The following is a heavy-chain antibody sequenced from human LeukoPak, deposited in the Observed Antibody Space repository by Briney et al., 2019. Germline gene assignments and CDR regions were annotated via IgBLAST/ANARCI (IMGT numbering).Heavy chain of an antibody. D-gene: IGHD3-22*01. CDR2: IRSKVNNYAT. CDR3: AKGQSYYYDSSGYCLDY. V-gene: IGHV3-73*01. J-gene: IGHJ4*02. CDR1: GFSFSGSA. Sequence: GGSLRLSCAASGFSFSGSAVHWVRQASGKGLEWVGRIRSKVNNYATAYAASVKGRFTISRDESKNTAYLQMNSLRAEDTAVYYCAKGQSYYYDSSGYCLDYWGQGTLVTVSS.